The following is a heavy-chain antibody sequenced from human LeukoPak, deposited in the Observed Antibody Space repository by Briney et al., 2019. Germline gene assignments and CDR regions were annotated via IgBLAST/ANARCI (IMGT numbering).Heavy chain of an antibody. D-gene: IGHD6-13*01. CDR3: ANVLWPSSWYLNYYYYYGMDV. V-gene: IGHV3-30*18. J-gene: IGHJ6*02. CDR1: GFSFSSYG. Sequence: GGSLRLSCAASGFSFSSYGMHWVRQAPGKGLEWVAVISYDGSNKYYADSVKGRFTISRDNSKNTLYLQMNSLRAEDTAVYYCANVLWPSSWYLNYYYYYGMDVWGQGTTVTVSS. CDR2: ISYDGSNK.